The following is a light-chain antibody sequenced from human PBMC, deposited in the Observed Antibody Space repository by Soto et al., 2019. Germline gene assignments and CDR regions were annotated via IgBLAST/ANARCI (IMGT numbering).Light chain of an antibody. J-gene: IGKJ1*01. CDR1: QSISSD. Sequence: EILMTQSPATLSVSPGERATLSCRASQSISSDLAWYQHKPGQGPRLLIYGGSTRVTGIPARFSGSGSGTEFSLTISSLQSEDFSVYYCQQYNGGWTFGQGTKVEIK. CDR3: QQYNGGWT. CDR2: GGS. V-gene: IGKV3-15*01.